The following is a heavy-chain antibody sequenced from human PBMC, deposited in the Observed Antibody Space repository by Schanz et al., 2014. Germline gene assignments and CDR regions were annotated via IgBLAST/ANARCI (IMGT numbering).Heavy chain of an antibody. Sequence: QVQLVESGGGLVQPGGSLRLSCAASGFVFGDYYMTWIRQAPGKGLEWLSYISDSGTYTNYADSVKGRFTISRDNSKNSLFLQMNSLRPEDTAVYHCARGRVLESWGQGTLVTVSS. D-gene: IGHD1-1*01. CDR2: ISDSGTYT. V-gene: IGHV3-11*06. CDR3: ARGRVLES. J-gene: IGHJ5*02. CDR1: GFVFGDYY.